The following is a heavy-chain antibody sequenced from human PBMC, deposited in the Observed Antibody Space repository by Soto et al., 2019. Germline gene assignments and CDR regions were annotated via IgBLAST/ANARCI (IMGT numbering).Heavy chain of an antibody. D-gene: IGHD2-15*01. CDR1: GGSISSYY. CDR3: ARRYGGTFDY. V-gene: IGHV4-59*08. Sequence: SETLSLTCTFSGGSISSYYWSWIRQPPGKGLEWIGYIYYSGSTNYNPSLKSRVTISVDTSKNQFSLKLSSVTAADTAVYYCARRYGGTFDYWGQGTLVTSPQ. CDR2: IYYSGST. J-gene: IGHJ4*02.